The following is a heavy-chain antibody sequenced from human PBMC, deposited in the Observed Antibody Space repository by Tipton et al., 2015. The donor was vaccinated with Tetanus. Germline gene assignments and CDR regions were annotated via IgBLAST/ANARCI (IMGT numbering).Heavy chain of an antibody. V-gene: IGHV3-11*01. D-gene: IGHD3-10*01. CDR1: GFTFSDFY. Sequence: GSLRLSCTASGFTFSDFYMGWIRQAPGKGLEWVSYLNPSGGSTYYADSVKGRFTISRDSAKNLLFLQMNNLGAEDTAVYYCAKDHLAPGLYFDSWGQGTLVTVSS. CDR2: LNPSGGST. J-gene: IGHJ4*02. CDR3: AKDHLAPGLYFDS.